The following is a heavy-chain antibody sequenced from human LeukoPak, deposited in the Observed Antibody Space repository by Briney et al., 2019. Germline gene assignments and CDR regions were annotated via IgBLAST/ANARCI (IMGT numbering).Heavy chain of an antibody. D-gene: IGHD2-21*02. CDR2: LKGKGSKT. J-gene: IGHJ4*02. CDR3: AREIGPGDYYSHDY. CDR1: GFSFGNYW. V-gene: IGHV3-7*01. Sequence: GGPLGLPCAPWGFSFGNYWRSWTLQTPGRGPGGLATLKGKGSKTYFVDPVKCRFTISRDNTKNSLYLQMNSLRAEDTALYYCAREIGPGDYYSHDYWGQGTLVTVSS.